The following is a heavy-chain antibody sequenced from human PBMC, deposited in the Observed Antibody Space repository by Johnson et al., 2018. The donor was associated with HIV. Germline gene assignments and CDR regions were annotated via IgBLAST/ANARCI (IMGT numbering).Heavy chain of an antibody. CDR2: IWYDGSNK. V-gene: IGHV3-33*08. Sequence: VQVVESGGGLVKPGGSLRLSCAASGFAFSDCYMSWIRQAPGKGLEWVAVIWYDGSNKYYGDSVKGRFTISRDNSKNMLYLQMNSLTVEDTAVYYCAKSPGKDHGGKSGAFDMWGQGTMVTVSS. J-gene: IGHJ3*02. D-gene: IGHD4-23*01. CDR1: GFAFSDCY. CDR3: AKSPGKDHGGKSGAFDM.